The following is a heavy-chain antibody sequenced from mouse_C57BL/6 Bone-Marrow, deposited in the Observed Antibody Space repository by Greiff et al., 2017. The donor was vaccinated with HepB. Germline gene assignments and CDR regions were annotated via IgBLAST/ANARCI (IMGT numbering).Heavy chain of an antibody. CDR2: INYDGSST. CDR3: AREGYGSSFYFDY. V-gene: IGHV5-16*01. CDR1: GFTFSDYY. D-gene: IGHD1-1*01. J-gene: IGHJ2*01. Sequence: EVKLMESEGGLVQPGSSMKLSCTASGFTFSDYYMAWVRQVPEKGLEWVANINYDGSSTYYLDSLKSRFIISRDNAKNILYLQMSSLKSEDTATYYCAREGYGSSFYFDYWGQGTTLTVSS.